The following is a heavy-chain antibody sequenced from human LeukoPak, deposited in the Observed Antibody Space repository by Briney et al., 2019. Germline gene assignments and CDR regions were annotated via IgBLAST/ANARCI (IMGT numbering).Heavy chain of an antibody. CDR3: ARYVGPNIAVAGSDY. CDR2: ITSTSSYI. V-gene: IGHV3-21*01. D-gene: IGHD6-19*01. CDR1: GLSISKYG. Sequence: GGSLRLSRVGSGLSISKYGMNWVGQAPGKGLEWVSCITSTSSYIYYADSVKGRFTISRDNVNNFLFLQMNSPRAHDTAVYYCARYVGPNIAVAGSDYWGQGTLVTVSS. J-gene: IGHJ4*02.